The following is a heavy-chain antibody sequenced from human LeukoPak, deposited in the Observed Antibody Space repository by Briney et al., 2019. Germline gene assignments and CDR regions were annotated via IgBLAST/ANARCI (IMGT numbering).Heavy chain of an antibody. V-gene: IGHV4-59*01. CDR2: IYYSGST. Sequence: PSETLSLTCTVSGGSISSYYWSWIRQPPGKGLEWIGYIYYSGSTNYNPSLKRRVTISVDTSKNQFSLKLSSVTAADTAVYYCAGNNWFDPWGQGTLVTVSS. CDR3: AGNNWFDP. CDR1: GGSISSYY. J-gene: IGHJ5*02.